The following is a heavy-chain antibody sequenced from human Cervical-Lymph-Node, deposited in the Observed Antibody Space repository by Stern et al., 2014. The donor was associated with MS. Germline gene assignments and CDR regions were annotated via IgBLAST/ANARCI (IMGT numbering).Heavy chain of an antibody. CDR3: TTDLVYADY. CDR1: EFAFNNAW. V-gene: IGHV3-15*01. CDR2: IKSKTAAETT. Sequence: EVQLVESGGGLVKPGESLTLSCAGSEFAFNNAWINWVRQAPGKGLEWVGRIKSKTAAETTDYAAPVKGRFTISRDDSKNIVYLQMSSLKIEDSALYYCTTDLVYADYWGQGTLVIVSS. D-gene: IGHD2-2*01. J-gene: IGHJ4*02.